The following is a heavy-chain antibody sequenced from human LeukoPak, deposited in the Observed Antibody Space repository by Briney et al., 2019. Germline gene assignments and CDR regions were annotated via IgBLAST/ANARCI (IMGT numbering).Heavy chain of an antibody. CDR1: AYTLTPYG. J-gene: IGHJ4*02. CDR3: ARDCSNGVCYPRDY. V-gene: IGHV1-18*01. Sequence: GASLMVSCTPSAYTLTPYGISWLRQAPGHGLEWGGWITTYNGDEKYSKKFQGRITMTTDTSTSTYYMELRSLRSDDAAIYYCARDCSNGVCYPRDYWGQGTLVIVST. D-gene: IGHD2-8*01. CDR2: ITTYNGDE.